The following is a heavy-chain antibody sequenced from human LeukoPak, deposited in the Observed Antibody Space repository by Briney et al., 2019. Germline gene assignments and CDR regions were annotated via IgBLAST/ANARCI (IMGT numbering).Heavy chain of an antibody. V-gene: IGHV3-23*01. CDR3: AKAADVLLWFGEPGGYYFDY. CDR2: ISGSGGST. CDR1: GFTFSSYA. Sequence: PGGSLRLSCAASGFTFSSYAMSWVRQAPGKGLEWVSAISGSGGSTYDADSVKGRFTISRDNSKNTLYLQMNSLRAEDTAVYYCAKAADVLLWFGEPGGYYFDYWGQGTLVTVSS. J-gene: IGHJ4*02. D-gene: IGHD3-10*01.